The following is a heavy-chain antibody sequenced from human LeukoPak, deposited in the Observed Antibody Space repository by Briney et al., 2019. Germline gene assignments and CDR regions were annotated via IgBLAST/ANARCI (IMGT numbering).Heavy chain of an antibody. CDR2: ISYDGSNK. CDR1: GFTFSSYG. CDR3: ARPNQDGYATFDY. D-gene: IGHD5-24*01. J-gene: IGHJ4*02. Sequence: GRSLRLSCAASGFTFSSYGMHWVRQAPGKGLEWVAVISYDGSNKYYADSVKGRFTISRDNSKNTLYLQMNSLRAEDTAVYYCARPNQDGYATFDYWGQGTLVTVSS. V-gene: IGHV3-30*03.